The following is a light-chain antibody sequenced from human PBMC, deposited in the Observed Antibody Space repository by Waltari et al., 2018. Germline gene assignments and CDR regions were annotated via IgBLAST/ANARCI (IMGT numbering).Light chain of an antibody. J-gene: IGLJ1*01. CDR2: DVS. Sequence: QSALTQPASVSGSPGQSITISFSETSSDIGTYKYVSWYQQHPGKAPKLMIYDVSNRPSGVSNRFSGSKSGNTASLTISGLQTEDEADYYCSSYTSSSLGVFGTGTKVTVL. CDR1: SSDIGTYKY. CDR3: SSYTSSSLGV. V-gene: IGLV2-14*01.